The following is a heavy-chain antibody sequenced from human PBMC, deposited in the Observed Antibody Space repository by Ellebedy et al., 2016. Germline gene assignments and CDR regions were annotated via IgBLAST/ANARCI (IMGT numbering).Heavy chain of an antibody. J-gene: IGHJ6*02. CDR1: GFTFSSYG. Sequence: GESLKISCAASGFTFSSYGMHWVRQAPGKGLEWVAVISYDGSNKYYADSVKGRFTISRDNSKNTLYLQMNSLRAEDTAVYYCARIESPRGYYYYYGMDVWGQGTTVTVSS. CDR3: ARIESPRGYYYYYGMDV. V-gene: IGHV3-30*03. CDR2: ISYDGSNK. D-gene: IGHD3-10*01.